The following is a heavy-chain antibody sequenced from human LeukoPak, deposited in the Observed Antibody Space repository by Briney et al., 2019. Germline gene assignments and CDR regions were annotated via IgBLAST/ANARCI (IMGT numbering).Heavy chain of an antibody. Sequence: PGGSLRLSCAASGFTFSDYYMSWIRQAPGKGLEWVSYISSSGSTIYYADSVKGRFTISRDNAKNSLYLQMNSLRAEDTAVYYCARVKRYYDSSGYYSYWGQGTLVTVSS. J-gene: IGHJ4*02. D-gene: IGHD3-22*01. CDR2: ISSSGSTI. CDR3: ARVKRYYDSSGYYSY. V-gene: IGHV3-11*01. CDR1: GFTFSDYY.